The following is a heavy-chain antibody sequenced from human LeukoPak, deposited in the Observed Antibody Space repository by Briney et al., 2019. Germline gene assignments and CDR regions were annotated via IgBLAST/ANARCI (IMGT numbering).Heavy chain of an antibody. J-gene: IGHJ4*02. CDR3: ARHVVTADPYYFDY. Sequence: PSETPSLTCTVSGGSIRSSNYYWGWIRQPPGKGLEWIGTIYYSGSTYYNPSLKSRVTISVDTSKNQFSLKLSSVTAADTAVHYCARHVVTADPYYFDYWGQGTLATVSS. V-gene: IGHV4-39*01. D-gene: IGHD2-21*02. CDR1: GGSIRSSNYY. CDR2: IYYSGST.